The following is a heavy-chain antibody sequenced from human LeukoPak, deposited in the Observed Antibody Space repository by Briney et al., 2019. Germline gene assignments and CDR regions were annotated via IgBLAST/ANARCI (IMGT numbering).Heavy chain of an antibody. CDR2: ISWNSGSI. V-gene: IGHV3-9*03. J-gene: IGHJ4*02. CDR1: RFTFDDYA. Sequence: PGGSLRLSCAASRFTFDDYAMHWVRQAPGKGLEWVSGISWNSGSIGYADSVKGRFTISRDNAKNSLYLQMNSLRAEDMALYYCAKGIGRIVVVPAAMDYWGQGTLVTVSS. D-gene: IGHD2-2*01. CDR3: AKGIGRIVVVPAAMDY.